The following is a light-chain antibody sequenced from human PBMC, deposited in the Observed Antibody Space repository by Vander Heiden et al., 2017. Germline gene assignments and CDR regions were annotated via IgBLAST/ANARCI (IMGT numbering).Light chain of an antibody. J-gene: IGLJ2*01. CDR2: DDS. CDR1: NIGSKS. CDR3: QVWDSSSDLALVV. V-gene: IGLV3-21*02. Sequence: SYVLTQPPSVSMAPGQTARSTCWGNNIGSKSVHWYQQKPGQAPVLVVYDDSDRPSGIPERFSGSNSGNTAALTISRVEAGDEADYYCQVWDSSSDLALVVFGGGTKLTVL.